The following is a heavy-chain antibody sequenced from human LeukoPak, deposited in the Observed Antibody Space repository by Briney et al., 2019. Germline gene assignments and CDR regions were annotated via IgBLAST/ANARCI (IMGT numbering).Heavy chain of an antibody. CDR1: GFTFSNAW. CDR3: TTRVTGDAEYFQH. CDR2: IKSKTDGGTT. V-gene: IGHV3-15*01. J-gene: IGHJ1*01. Sequence: PGGSQRLSCAASGFTFSNAWMSWVRQAPGKGLEWVGRIKSKTDGGTTDYAAPVKGRFTISRDDSKNTLYLQMNSLKTEDTAVYYCTTRVTGDAEYFQHWGQGTLVTVSS. D-gene: IGHD2-21*02.